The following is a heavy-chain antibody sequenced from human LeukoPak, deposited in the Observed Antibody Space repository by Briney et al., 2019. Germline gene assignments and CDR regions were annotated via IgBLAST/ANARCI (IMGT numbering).Heavy chain of an antibody. CDR3: ARNLRIAAAGTYFDS. J-gene: IGHJ4*02. V-gene: IGHV4-39*07. Sequence: PSETLFLTCTVSGGSIISITSYWGWIRQPPGKGLEWIGTMYYSGSPYYTPSLKSRVTISVDTSKNQFSLKLSSVTAADTAVYYCARNLRIAAAGTYFDSWGQGTLVTVSS. CDR1: GGSIISITSY. D-gene: IGHD6-13*01. CDR2: MYYSGSP.